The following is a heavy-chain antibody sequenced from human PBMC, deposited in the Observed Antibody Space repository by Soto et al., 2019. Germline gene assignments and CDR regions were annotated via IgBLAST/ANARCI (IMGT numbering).Heavy chain of an antibody. CDR1: GGSFSGYY. V-gene: IGHV4-34*01. CDR3: ARASPTFDP. Sequence: QSQTLSLTCAVYGGSFSGYYWSWIRQPPGKGLEWIGEINHSGSTNYNPSLKSRVTISVDTSKNQFSLKLSSVTAADTAVYYCARASPTFDPWGQGTLVTVSS. J-gene: IGHJ5*02. CDR2: INHSGST.